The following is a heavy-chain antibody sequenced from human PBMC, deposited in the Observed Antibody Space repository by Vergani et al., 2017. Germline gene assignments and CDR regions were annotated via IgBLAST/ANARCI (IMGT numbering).Heavy chain of an antibody. J-gene: IGHJ4*02. CDR2: ISFDGTNE. Sequence: QVQLVESGGGVVQPGTSLRLSCVVSGFALNRHAMYWVRQAPGKGVEWVVGISFDGTNEYYPDLVKGRFTISRDIAKNALYLQVRSLRLEDTGVYHCVRDGGLCAGGRCYTEAWDYWGQGTPVTVSS. V-gene: IGHV3-30-3*01. CDR3: VRDGGLCAGGRCYTEAWDY. D-gene: IGHD2-2*02. CDR1: GFALNRHA.